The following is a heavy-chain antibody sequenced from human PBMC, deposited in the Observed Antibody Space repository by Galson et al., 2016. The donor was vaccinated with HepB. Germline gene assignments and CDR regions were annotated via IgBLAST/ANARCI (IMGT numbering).Heavy chain of an antibody. V-gene: IGHV1-69*10. CDR1: GGTFSSYA. CDR2: IIPIFGIA. Sequence: SVKVSCKASGGTFSSYAISWVRQAPGQGLEWMGGIIPIFGIAHYAQKFQGRVTITGDKTKNTVYMELSSLRSEDTAVFFCARGRTYLSDPWGQGTLVTVSS. J-gene: IGHJ5*02. CDR3: ARGRTYLSDP.